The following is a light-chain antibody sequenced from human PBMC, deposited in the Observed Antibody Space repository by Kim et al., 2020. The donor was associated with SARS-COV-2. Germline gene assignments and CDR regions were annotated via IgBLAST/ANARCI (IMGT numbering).Light chain of an antibody. V-gene: IGLV2-14*03. Sequence: QSALTQPASVSGSPGQSITISCTGTSSDVGDYDYVSWYQQHPGKAPILIISDVSNRPSGVSSRFSGSKSGNTASLTISGLQDEDEADYYCCSYARGSAYVFGTGTKVTVL. CDR3: CSYARGSAYV. J-gene: IGLJ1*01. CDR1: SSDVGDYDY. CDR2: DVS.